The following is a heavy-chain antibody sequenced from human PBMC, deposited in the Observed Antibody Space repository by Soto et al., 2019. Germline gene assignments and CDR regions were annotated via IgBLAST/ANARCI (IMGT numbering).Heavy chain of an antibody. CDR1: GDAISSRSYY. D-gene: IGHD2-2*01. Sequence: LSLTCTVTGDAISSRSYYRGWIRQPPGEGLEWIGSIYYSGSTYNNPSLRSRGSMSIDTCKDEFSLKLKSMTASDRALYFCAIQGTSVVPPASFDVWGTGSLVTVSS. J-gene: IGHJ4*02. CDR3: AIQGTSVVPPASFDV. V-gene: IGHV4-39*01. CDR2: IYYSGST.